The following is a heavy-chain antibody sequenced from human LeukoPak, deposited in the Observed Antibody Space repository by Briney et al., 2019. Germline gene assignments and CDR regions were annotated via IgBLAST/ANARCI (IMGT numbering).Heavy chain of an antibody. CDR3: ARKCGGGSCYSY. V-gene: IGHV4-34*01. J-gene: IGHJ4*02. D-gene: IGHD2-15*01. CDR2: INHSGST. Sequence: SETLSLTCAVYGGSFSAYYWSWIRQPPGKGLEWIGEINHSGSTNYNPSLKSRVTISIDASKNQFSLKLSSVTAADTAVYYCARKCGGGSCYSYWGQGTLVTVSS. CDR1: GGSFSAYY.